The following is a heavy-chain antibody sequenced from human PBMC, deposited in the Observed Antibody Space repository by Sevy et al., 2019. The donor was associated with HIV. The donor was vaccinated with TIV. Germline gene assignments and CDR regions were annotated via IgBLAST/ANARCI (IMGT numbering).Heavy chain of an antibody. CDR3: SRNGEEYYDVLTGQFHFDY. CDR2: IRGKANGGKK. Sequence: GGSLRLSCTASGFTFAAYGMGWFRQAPGKGLEWVGFIRGKANGGKKEYAASGKGRFTISRDDSKSIAYLQMNSLKNEDTAVYFCSRNGEEYYDVLTGQFHFDYWGQGALVTVSS. D-gene: IGHD3-9*01. CDR1: GFTFAAYG. V-gene: IGHV3-49*03. J-gene: IGHJ4*02.